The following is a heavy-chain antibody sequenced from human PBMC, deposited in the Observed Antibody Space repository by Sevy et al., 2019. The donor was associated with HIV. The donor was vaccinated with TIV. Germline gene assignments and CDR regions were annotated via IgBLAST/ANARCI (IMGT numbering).Heavy chain of an antibody. D-gene: IGHD3-10*01. J-gene: IGHJ4*02. CDR2: INPNSGDT. V-gene: IGHV1-2*06. Sequence: ASVKVSCKTSGYTFTSYFMHWVRLAPGLGPEWMGRINPNSGDTNYAQKFEDRVTMTRDTSISPAYMELSSLRADDTAVYYCARSGGYYNGAFDYWGQGTLVTVSS. CDR3: ARSGGYYNGAFDY. CDR1: GYTFTSYF.